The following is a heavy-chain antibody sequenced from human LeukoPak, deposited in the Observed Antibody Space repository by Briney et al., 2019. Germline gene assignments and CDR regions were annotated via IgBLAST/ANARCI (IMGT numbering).Heavy chain of an antibody. CDR1: GFTFSNAW. CDR3: TTRYCRSTSCHPY. D-gene: IGHD2-2*01. Sequence: PGGSLTLSCAASGFTFSNAWMSWVRQAPGKGLEWVGRIKSKTDGGTTDYAAPVKGRFTISRDDSKNTLYLQTSSLKTEEPAVYYCTTRYCRSTSCHPYWGQGTLVTVS. J-gene: IGHJ4*02. CDR2: IKSKTDGGTT. V-gene: IGHV3-15*01.